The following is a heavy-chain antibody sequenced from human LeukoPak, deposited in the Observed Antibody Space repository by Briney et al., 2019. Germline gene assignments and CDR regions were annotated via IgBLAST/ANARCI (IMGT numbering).Heavy chain of an antibody. CDR2: IYYSGST. Sequence: PSETLSLTCTVSGGSVNSGSYYWSWIRQPPGKGLEWIGYIYYSGSTNYNPSLKSRVTISVDTSKNQFSLKLSSVTAADTAMYYCARGWGHYYDSSGYSGNYFDYWGQGTLVTVSS. J-gene: IGHJ4*02. CDR3: ARGWGHYYDSSGYSGNYFDY. CDR1: GGSVNSGSYY. V-gene: IGHV4-61*01. D-gene: IGHD3-22*01.